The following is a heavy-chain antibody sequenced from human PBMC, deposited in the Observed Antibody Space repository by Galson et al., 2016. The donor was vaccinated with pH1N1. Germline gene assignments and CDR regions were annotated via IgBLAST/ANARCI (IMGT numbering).Heavy chain of an antibody. Sequence: ETLPLTCTVYGGSFSDYYWSWIRQPPGKGLEWIGEVNPSGSTTYNPSLNSRVIISADTSRNQFSLKLTSVTAADTAVYFCARVDFGGKLGDWGQGTQVTISS. V-gene: IGHV4-34*01. CDR2: VNPSGST. D-gene: IGHD3-10*01. J-gene: IGHJ4*02. CDR3: ARVDFGGKLGD. CDR1: GGSFSDYY.